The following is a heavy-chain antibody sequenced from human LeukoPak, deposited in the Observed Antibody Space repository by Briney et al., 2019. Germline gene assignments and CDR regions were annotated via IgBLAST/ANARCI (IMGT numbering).Heavy chain of an antibody. CDR2: ISYDGSNK. J-gene: IGHJ4*02. V-gene: IGHV3-30*01. CDR1: GFTFSSYA. Sequence: GRSLRLSCAASGFTFSSYAMHWVRQAPGKGLEWVAVISYDGSNKYYADSVKGRFTISRDNSKNTLYLQMNSLRAEDTAVYYCARSGSSFSSYYMDVWGQGTLVTVSS. D-gene: IGHD6-6*01. CDR3: ARSGSSFSSYYMDV.